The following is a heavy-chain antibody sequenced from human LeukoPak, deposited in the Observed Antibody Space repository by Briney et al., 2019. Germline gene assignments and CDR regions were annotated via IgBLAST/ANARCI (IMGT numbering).Heavy chain of an antibody. CDR1: GFTVSSNY. CDR2: IYSGGSP. CDR3: ASYYDSSGNAFDI. Sequence: PGGSLRLSCAASGFTVSSNYMSWVRQAPGKGLEWVSVIYSGGSPSYADSVKGRFTISRDNSKNTLYLQMNSLRAEDTAWYYWASYYDSSGNAFDIWGQGTMVTVSS. V-gene: IGHV3-53*01. J-gene: IGHJ3*02. D-gene: IGHD3-22*01.